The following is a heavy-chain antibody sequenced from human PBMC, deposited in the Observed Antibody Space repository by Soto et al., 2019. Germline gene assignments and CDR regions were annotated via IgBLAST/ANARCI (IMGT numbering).Heavy chain of an antibody. Sequence: ASVKVSCKASGYSFTSYGINWVRQAPGQGLEWMGWISAKHGNTHYAQKLQGRVTMTTDTSTSTAYMELRSLTSDDTAVYYSATYYARSGYSYFDYWAQRTLVTVSS. CDR2: ISAKHGNT. CDR3: ATYYARSGYSYFDY. D-gene: IGHD3-22*01. V-gene: IGHV1-18*01. CDR1: GYSFTSYG. J-gene: IGHJ4*02.